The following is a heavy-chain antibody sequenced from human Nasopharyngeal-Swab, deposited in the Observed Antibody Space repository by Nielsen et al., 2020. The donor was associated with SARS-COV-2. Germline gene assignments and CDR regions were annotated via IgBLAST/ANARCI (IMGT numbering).Heavy chain of an antibody. J-gene: IGHJ4*02. CDR2: IWFDGSNK. D-gene: IGHD3-22*01. CDR3: ARDSGSGFYNFDY. Sequence: GESLKISCAASGFTFSYYDMHWVRQAPGKGLEWVAVIWFDGSNKYYADSVKGRFTISRDNSKNTLYLQMNSLRTEDTAVYYCARDSGSGFYNFDYWGQGTLVTVSS. CDR1: GFTFSYYD. V-gene: IGHV3-33*08.